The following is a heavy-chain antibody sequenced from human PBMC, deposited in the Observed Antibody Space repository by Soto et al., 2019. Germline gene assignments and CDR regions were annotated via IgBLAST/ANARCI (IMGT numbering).Heavy chain of an antibody. D-gene: IGHD2-2*01. J-gene: IGHJ6*02. CDR3: ARLCVSGSTSCYYYYYGMDV. CDR1: GYTFTGYY. CDR2: LNCNSGGT. V-gene: IGHV1-2*02. Sequence: GSVKVPCKASGYTFTGYYMHWGRRAAGQGREGMGWLNCNSGGTNYAQKFQGRVTMNSDTSISTAYMELSRLRSDDTAVYYCARLCVSGSTSCYYYYYGMDVWGQGTTVTVSS.